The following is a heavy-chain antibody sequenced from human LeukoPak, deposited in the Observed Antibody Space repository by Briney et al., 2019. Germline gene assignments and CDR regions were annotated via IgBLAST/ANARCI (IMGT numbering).Heavy chain of an antibody. V-gene: IGHV3-7*03. Sequence: LAGGSLRLSCAASGFTFSSYWMSWVRQAPGKGLEWVANIKQDGSEKYYVDSVKGRFTISRDNSKNTLYLQMNSLRAEDTAVYYCANPGYSYGLYFDYWGQGTLVTVTS. J-gene: IGHJ4*02. CDR1: GFTFSSYW. D-gene: IGHD5-18*01. CDR3: ANPGYSYGLYFDY. CDR2: IKQDGSEK.